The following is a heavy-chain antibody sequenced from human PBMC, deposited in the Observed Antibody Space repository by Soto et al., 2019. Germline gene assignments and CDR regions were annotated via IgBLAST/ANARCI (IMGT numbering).Heavy chain of an antibody. V-gene: IGHV3-21*01. CDR3: ARDFGYYDMIVVVSSSNDPFDY. CDR2: ISSSSSYI. J-gene: IGHJ4*02. CDR1: GFTFSIYS. D-gene: IGHD3-22*01. Sequence: SGGSLRLSSAASGFTFSIYSMNWVRQAPGKGLEWVSSISSSSSYIYYADSVKGRFTISRDNAKNSLYLQMNSLRAEDTAVYYCARDFGYYDMIVVVSSSNDPFDYWGQGTLVTVSS.